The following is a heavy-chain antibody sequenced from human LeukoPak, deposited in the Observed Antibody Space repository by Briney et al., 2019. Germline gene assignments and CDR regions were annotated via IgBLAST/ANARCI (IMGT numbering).Heavy chain of an antibody. J-gene: IGHJ4*02. CDR2: IKQDGTEK. V-gene: IGHV3-7*03. D-gene: IGHD3-22*01. CDR1: GFIFSNYW. Sequence: GGSLRLSCAASGFIFSNYWMSWVRQAPGKGLEWVANIKQDGTEKDYVASVRGRFTISRDNAKNSLYLQVNSLRAEDTAAYYCAKGSYYDSSGSFYFDYWGQGTLVTVSS. CDR3: AKGSYYDSSGSFYFDY.